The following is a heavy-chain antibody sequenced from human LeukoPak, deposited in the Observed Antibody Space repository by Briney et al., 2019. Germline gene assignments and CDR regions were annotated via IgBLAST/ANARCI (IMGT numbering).Heavy chain of an antibody. Sequence: PPGGSLRLSCAASGFTFSSYAMSGVRQAPGKGLEWVSAISGSGGSTYYADSVKGRFTISRDNSKNTLYLQMNSLRAEDTAVYYCAKVSLWFGELFDWGQGTLVTVSS. CDR3: AKVSLWFGELFD. J-gene: IGHJ4*02. CDR2: ISGSGGST. V-gene: IGHV3-23*01. CDR1: GFTFSSYA. D-gene: IGHD3-10*01.